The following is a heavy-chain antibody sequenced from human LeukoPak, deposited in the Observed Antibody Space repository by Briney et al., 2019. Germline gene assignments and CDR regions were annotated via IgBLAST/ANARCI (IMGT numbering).Heavy chain of an antibody. V-gene: IGHV3-30*18. Sequence: GGSLRLSCAAYGFTFSSYGMHWVRQAPGKGLEWVAVISYDGSNKYYADSVKGRFTISRDNSKNTLYLQMNSLRAEDTAVYYCAKDQLVAHIVVVTAIEAPDYWGQGTLVTVSS. J-gene: IGHJ4*02. CDR3: AKDQLVAHIVVVTAIEAPDY. D-gene: IGHD2-21*02. CDR1: GFTFSSYG. CDR2: ISYDGSNK.